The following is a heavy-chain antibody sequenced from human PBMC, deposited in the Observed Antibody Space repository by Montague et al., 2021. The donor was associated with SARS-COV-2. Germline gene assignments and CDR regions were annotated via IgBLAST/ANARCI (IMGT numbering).Heavy chain of an antibody. Sequence: TLSLTCTVSGGSVNSCAYFWTWIRQPAGKRLEWIGRVYTTGDTNYNPSLKSRVTISVDTSKNQFSLKLASVTAADTARYYCASQRGELRFSSSSWGWLPESANQQYCSSAMNVGGQGTTVT. J-gene: IGHJ6*02. CDR1: GGSVNSCAYF. CDR2: VYTTGDT. D-gene: IGHD6-6*01. V-gene: IGHV4-61*02. CDR3: ASQRGELRFSSSSWGWLPESANQQYCSSAMNV.